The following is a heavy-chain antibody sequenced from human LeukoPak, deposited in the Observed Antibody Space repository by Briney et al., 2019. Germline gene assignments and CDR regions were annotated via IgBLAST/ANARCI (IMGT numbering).Heavy chain of an antibody. Sequence: SETLSLTCTVSGGSISSYYWSWIRQPAGKGLEWIGRIYTSGSTNYNPSLKSRVTMTVDTSKNQFSLKLSSVTAADTAVYYCARDRVVAAAGTGNYYYYMDVWGKGTTVTVSS. J-gene: IGHJ6*03. CDR2: IYTSGST. CDR3: ARDRVVAAAGTGNYYYYMDV. V-gene: IGHV4-4*07. D-gene: IGHD6-13*01. CDR1: GGSISSYY.